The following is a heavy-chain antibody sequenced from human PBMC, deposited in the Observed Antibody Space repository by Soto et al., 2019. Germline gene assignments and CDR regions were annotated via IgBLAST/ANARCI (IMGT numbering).Heavy chain of an antibody. CDR2: IGGSGGDT. Sequence: CCLRQAPGKGLQWVSAIGGSGGDTYYADSVKGRFTISRDNSRDTLHLQMSSLRADDTAIYYCAVPTGIEVTVPDHWGQGTLVTVSS. V-gene: IGHV3-23*01. CDR3: AVPTGIEVTVPDH. D-gene: IGHD6-13*01. J-gene: IGHJ4*02.